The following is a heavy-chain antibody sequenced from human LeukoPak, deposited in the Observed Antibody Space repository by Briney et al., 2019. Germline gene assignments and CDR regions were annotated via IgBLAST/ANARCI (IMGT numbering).Heavy chain of an antibody. CDR1: GFTFSSYA. CDR3: ARVIVVVPTAGTFDY. CDR2: ISYDGSNK. Sequence: PGRSLRLSCAASGFTFSSYAMHWVRQAPGKGLEWVAVISYDGSNKYYADSVKGRFTISRENSKKTSYLQMNSLRAEDAAEYYCARVIVVVPTAGTFDYWGQGALVTVSS. V-gene: IGHV3-30-3*01. D-gene: IGHD2-2*01. J-gene: IGHJ4*02.